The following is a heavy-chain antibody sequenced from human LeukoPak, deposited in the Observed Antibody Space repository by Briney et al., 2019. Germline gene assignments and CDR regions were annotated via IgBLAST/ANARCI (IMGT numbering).Heavy chain of an antibody. V-gene: IGHV3-23*01. CDR1: GFTFSIYT. J-gene: IGHJ4*02. Sequence: GGSLRLSCAASGFTFSIYTMNWVRQAPGKGLEWVSTINYNGDNKYYADSVQGRFTISRDNSKNTVYLQMNSLRAEDTAIYYCAKDGHCPGALCPTQIAVAGYNDNWGQGTLVTVSS. CDR2: INYNGDNK. D-gene: IGHD6-19*01. CDR3: AKDGHCPGALCPTQIAVAGYNDN.